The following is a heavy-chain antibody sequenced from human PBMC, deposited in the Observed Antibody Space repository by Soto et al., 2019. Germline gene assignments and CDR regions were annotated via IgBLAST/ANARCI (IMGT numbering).Heavy chain of an antibody. V-gene: IGHV3-53*01. Sequence: CAASGFTVSSNYMSWVRQAPGKGLEWVSVIYSGGSTYYADSVKGRFTISRDNSKNTLYLQMNSLRAEDTAVYYCARVFSSSWSRDFDYWGQGTLVTVSS. J-gene: IGHJ4*02. CDR2: IYSGGST. CDR1: GFTVSSNY. CDR3: ARVFSSSWSRDFDY. D-gene: IGHD6-13*01.